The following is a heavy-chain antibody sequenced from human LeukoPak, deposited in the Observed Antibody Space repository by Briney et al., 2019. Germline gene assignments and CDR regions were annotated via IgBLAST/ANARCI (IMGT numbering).Heavy chain of an antibody. CDR2: ISGSGGST. D-gene: IGHD2-15*01. J-gene: IGHJ6*03. V-gene: IGHV3-23*01. CDR1: GFTFSSYA. Sequence: PGGSLRLSCAASGFTFSSYAMSWVRQAPGKGLEWVSAISGSGGSTYYADSVKGRFTISRDNSKNTLYLQMNSLRAEDTALYYCARRDFTSGDCSGGSCYGGTYYYYYYMDVWGKGTTVTVSS. CDR3: ARRDFTSGDCSGGSCYGGTYYYYYYMDV.